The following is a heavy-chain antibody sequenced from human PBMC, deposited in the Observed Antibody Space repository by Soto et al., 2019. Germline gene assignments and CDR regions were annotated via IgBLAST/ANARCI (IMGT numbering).Heavy chain of an antibody. J-gene: IGHJ3*02. CDR3: AKAPRSGGAFDI. CDR2: ISGSGGST. V-gene: IGHV3-23*01. CDR1: GFTFSSYA. D-gene: IGHD3-16*01. Sequence: GGSLRLSCAASGFTFSSYAMSWVRQAPGKGLEWVSAISGSGGSTYYADSVKGRFTISRYNSKNTLYLQMNSLRAEDTAVYYCAKAPRSGGAFDIWGQGTMVTVSS.